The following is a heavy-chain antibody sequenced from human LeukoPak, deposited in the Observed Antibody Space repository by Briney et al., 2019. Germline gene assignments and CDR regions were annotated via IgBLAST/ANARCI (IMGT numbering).Heavy chain of an antibody. D-gene: IGHD1/OR15-1a*01. V-gene: IGHV4-59*11. CDR1: GGSISSHY. CDR2: ICYSGST. CDR3: ARDAGSAGTRSYYFDY. Sequence: SETLSLTCTVSGGSISSHYWSWIRQPPGKGLEWIGYICYSGSTNYNPSLKSRVTISVDTSKNQFSLKLSSVTAADTAVYYCARDAGSAGTRSYYFDYWGQGTLVTVSS. J-gene: IGHJ4*02.